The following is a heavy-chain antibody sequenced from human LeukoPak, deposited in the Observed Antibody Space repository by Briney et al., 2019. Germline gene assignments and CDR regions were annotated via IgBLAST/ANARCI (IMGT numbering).Heavy chain of an antibody. Sequence: GGSLRLSCAASGFTFSSYGMHWVRQVPGKGLEWVAVIWSNGNNRYYADFVKGRFTFSRDNSKNTLSLQMNSLGAEDTAVYYCVKERGPFDGFDIWGQGTMVTVSS. V-gene: IGHV3-33*03. CDR3: VKERGPFDGFDI. CDR1: GFTFSSYG. CDR2: IWSNGNNR. J-gene: IGHJ3*02.